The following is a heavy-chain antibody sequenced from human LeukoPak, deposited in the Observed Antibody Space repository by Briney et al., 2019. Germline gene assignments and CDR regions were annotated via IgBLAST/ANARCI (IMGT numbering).Heavy chain of an antibody. CDR1: GGTFSSYA. CDR3: ARGRYFDWLLYY. J-gene: IGHJ4*02. V-gene: IGHV1-69*06. D-gene: IGHD3-9*01. CDR2: IIPIFGTA. Sequence: ASVKVSCKASGGTFSSYAISWVRQAPGQGLEWMGGIIPIFGTANYAQKFQGRVTITADKSTSTAYMELSSLRSEDTAVYYCARGRYFDWLLYYWGQGTLVTVSS.